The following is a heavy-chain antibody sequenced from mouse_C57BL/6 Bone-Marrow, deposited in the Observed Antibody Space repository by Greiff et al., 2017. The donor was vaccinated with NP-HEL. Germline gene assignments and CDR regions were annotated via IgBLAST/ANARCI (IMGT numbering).Heavy chain of an antibody. J-gene: IGHJ3*01. Sequence: EVQVVESEGGLVQPGSSMKLSCTASGFTFSDYYMAWVRQVPEKGLEWVANINYDGSSTYYLDSLKSRFIISRDNAKNILYLQMSSLKSEDTATYYCARGSAPWFAYWGQGTLVTVSA. V-gene: IGHV5-16*01. CDR3: ARGSAPWFAY. CDR2: INYDGSST. CDR1: GFTFSDYY. D-gene: IGHD6-1*01.